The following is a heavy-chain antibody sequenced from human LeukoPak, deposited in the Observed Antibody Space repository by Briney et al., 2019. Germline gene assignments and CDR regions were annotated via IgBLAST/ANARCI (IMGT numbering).Heavy chain of an antibody. CDR3: AKHGLPLVVISAPLDY. Sequence: GGSLRLSCAASGFTFSSYWMTWVRQAPGKGLEWVANIKPDGSQIYYVDSVKGRFTISRDNSKNTVYLQMNSLRAEDTAVYYCAKHGLPLVVISAPLDYWGQGTLVTVAS. J-gene: IGHJ4*02. CDR2: IKPDGSQI. D-gene: IGHD2-15*01. CDR1: GFTFSSYW. V-gene: IGHV3-7*01.